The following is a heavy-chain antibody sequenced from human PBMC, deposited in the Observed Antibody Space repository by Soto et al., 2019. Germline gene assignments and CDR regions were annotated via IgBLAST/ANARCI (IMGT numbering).Heavy chain of an antibody. CDR3: AREFVAARVYGMDV. V-gene: IGHV4-31*03. CDR2: IYYSGST. CDR1: GGSISSGGYY. Sequence: SETLSLTCTVSGGSISSGGYYWSWIRQHPGKGLEWIGYIYYSGSTYYNPSLKSRVTISVDTSKNQFSLKLSSVTAADTAVYYCAREFVAARVYGMDVWGRGTTVTVYS. J-gene: IGHJ6*02. D-gene: IGHD2-21*01.